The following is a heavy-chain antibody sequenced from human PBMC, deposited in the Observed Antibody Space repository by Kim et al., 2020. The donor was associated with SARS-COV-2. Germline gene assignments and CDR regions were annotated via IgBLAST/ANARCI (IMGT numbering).Heavy chain of an antibody. D-gene: IGHD3-10*01. V-gene: IGHV1-24*01. CDR2: FDPEDGET. Sequence: ASVKVSCKVSGYTLTELSMHRVRQAPGKGLERMGGFDPEDGETIYAQKFQGRVTMTEDTSTDTAYMELSSLRSEDTAVYYCAIDPPLYGSGSYDDYWGQGTLVTVSS. J-gene: IGHJ4*02. CDR1: GYTLTELS. CDR3: AIDPPLYGSGSYDDY.